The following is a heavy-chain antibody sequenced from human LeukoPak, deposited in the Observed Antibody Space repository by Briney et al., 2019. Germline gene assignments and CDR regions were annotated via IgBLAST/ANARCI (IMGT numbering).Heavy chain of an antibody. Sequence: AGGSLRLSCAASGFTFSSYGMHWVRQAPGKGLEWVAVIWYDGSNKYYADSVKGRFTISRDNSKNTLYLQMNSLRAEDTAVYYCAKDRAGYYGNAFDIWGQGTMVTVSS. J-gene: IGHJ3*02. CDR3: AKDRAGYYGNAFDI. V-gene: IGHV3-33*06. CDR1: GFTFSSYG. D-gene: IGHD3-10*01. CDR2: IWYDGSNK.